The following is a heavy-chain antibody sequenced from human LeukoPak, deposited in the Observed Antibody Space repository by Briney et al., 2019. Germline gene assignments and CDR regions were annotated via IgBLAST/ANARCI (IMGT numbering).Heavy chain of an antibody. D-gene: IGHD3-10*01. Sequence: GGSLRLSCVASGLPIGDFAMHWVRQAPGKGLEWVSYISSGGRTIYYADSVKGRFTISRDNAKNSLYLQMNSLRVEDTAVYYCARNFGRAPDYWGQGTLVTVSS. CDR2: ISSGGRTI. CDR3: ARNFGRAPDY. J-gene: IGHJ4*02. CDR1: GLPIGDFA. V-gene: IGHV3-48*03.